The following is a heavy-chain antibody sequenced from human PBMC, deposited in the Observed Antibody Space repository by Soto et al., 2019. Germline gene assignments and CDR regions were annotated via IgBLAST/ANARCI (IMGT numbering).Heavy chain of an antibody. J-gene: IGHJ5*02. CDR2: IYWDDDK. CDR1: GFSLSTSGVG. CDR3: AHTIGFLEWSDEGSTNWFDP. D-gene: IGHD3-3*01. Sequence: SGPTLVKPTQTLTLTCTFSGFSLSTSGVGVGWIRQPPGKALEWLALIYWDDDKRYSPSLKSRLTITKDTSKNQVVLTMTNMDPVDTATYYCAHTIGFLEWSDEGSTNWFDPWGQGTLVTVSS. V-gene: IGHV2-5*02.